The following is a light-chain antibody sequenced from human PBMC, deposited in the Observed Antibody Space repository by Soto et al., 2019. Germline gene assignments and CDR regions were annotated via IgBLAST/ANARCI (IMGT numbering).Light chain of an antibody. CDR3: QQYGSSPT. Sequence: IVLTQSPGTLSLFPGERATLSCRASQSITSGYLAWYQQKPGQSPMLLIYGASSRATGIPDRFSGSGSGTDFTLTISRLEPEDFAVYYCQQYGSSPTFGQGTRLEIK. CDR2: GAS. J-gene: IGKJ5*01. V-gene: IGKV3-20*01. CDR1: QSITSGY.